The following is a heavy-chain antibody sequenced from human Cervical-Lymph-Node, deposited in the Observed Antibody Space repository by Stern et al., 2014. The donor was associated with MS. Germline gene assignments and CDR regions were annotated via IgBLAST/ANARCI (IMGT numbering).Heavy chain of an antibody. V-gene: IGHV3-33*01. J-gene: IGHJ4*02. CDR1: GFTFNKYG. CDR3: TRGDVQKYGDY. Sequence: QVQLVESGGGVVQPGTSLRLSCAASGFTFNKYGMHWVRQAPGKGLEWVAVIWYDGSNEDYADSVKGRFTISRDTSKNTLYLQMNRLRAEDTAVYYCTRGDVQKYGDYWGQGTLVTVSS. D-gene: IGHD2-21*01. CDR2: IWYDGSNE.